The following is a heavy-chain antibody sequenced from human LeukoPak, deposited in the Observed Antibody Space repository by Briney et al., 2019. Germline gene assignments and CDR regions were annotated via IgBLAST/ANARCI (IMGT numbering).Heavy chain of an antibody. Sequence: GGSLRLSCVASGFTFSTYALSWVRQAPGKGLEWGSAISSSGGSPYYADSVNGRFTISRDNSKNTLYLQMNSLRAEDTALYYCAKDQALSLSSSRALDYWGQGTLVTVSS. CDR3: AKDQALSLSSSRALDY. J-gene: IGHJ4*02. CDR1: GFTFSTYA. D-gene: IGHD2-2*01. V-gene: IGHV3-23*01. CDR2: ISSSGGSP.